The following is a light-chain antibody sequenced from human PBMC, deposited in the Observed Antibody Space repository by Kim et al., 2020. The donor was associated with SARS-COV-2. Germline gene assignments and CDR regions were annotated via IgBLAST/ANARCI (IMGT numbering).Light chain of an antibody. CDR2: DVS. J-gene: IGLJ3*02. V-gene: IGLV2-11*01. Sequence: QSALTQPRSVSGSPGQSVTISCTGISSNVGGYNYVSWYQHHPGKAPKFMMYDVSKRPSGVPDRFSGSKSGNTASLTISGLQAEDEADYYCCSYAGSHWVFGGGTQLTVL. CDR1: SSNVGGYNY. CDR3: CSYAGSHWV.